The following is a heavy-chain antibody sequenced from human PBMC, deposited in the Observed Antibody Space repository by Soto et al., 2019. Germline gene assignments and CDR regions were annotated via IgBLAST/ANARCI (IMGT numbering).Heavy chain of an antibody. CDR2: IIPIFGTA. J-gene: IGHJ6*02. V-gene: IGHV1-69*05. D-gene: IGHD2-8*02. CDR3: GRCRTDSYAMDV. Sequence: SVKVSCKASGGTFSRYAISWVRQAPGQGLEWMGGIIPIFGTANYAQKFQGRVVMTTDISTNTVYLELRSLRSDDTAMYYCGRCRTDSYAMDVWGQGTTVTVSS. CDR1: GGTFSRYA.